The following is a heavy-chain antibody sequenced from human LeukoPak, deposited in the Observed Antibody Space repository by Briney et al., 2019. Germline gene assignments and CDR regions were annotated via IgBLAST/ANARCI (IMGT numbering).Heavy chain of an antibody. Sequence: GGSLRLSCAASGFTVSSNYMSCVRQPPRKGMGWVSVIYSGGSTYYADSVKGRFTISRDNSKNPLYLQMNSLRAEDTAVYYCARDSLSLDYFDYWGQGTLVTVSS. V-gene: IGHV3-53*01. CDR2: IYSGGST. CDR1: GFTVSSNY. D-gene: IGHD3-10*01. J-gene: IGHJ4*02. CDR3: ARDSLSLDYFDY.